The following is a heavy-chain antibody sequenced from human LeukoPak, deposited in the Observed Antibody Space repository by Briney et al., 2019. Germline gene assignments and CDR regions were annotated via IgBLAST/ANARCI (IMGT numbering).Heavy chain of an antibody. CDR1: GFTFDDYA. V-gene: IGHV3-43D*03. D-gene: IGHD1-1*01. CDR3: AKVYRSYYYYYMDV. CDR2: ISWDGGNT. J-gene: IGHJ6*03. Sequence: GGSLRLSCAASGFTFDDYAMHWVRQAPGKGLEWVSLISWDGGNTYYADSVKGRFTISRDNSKNSLYLQMNSLRAEDTALYYCAKVYRSYYYYYMDVWGKGTTVTVSS.